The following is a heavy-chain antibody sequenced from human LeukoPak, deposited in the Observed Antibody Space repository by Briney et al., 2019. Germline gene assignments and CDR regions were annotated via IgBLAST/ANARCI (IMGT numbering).Heavy chain of an antibody. CDR3: AKEAVGTIGSSYMDV. Sequence: AGSLRLSCAASGFSFSSHGMHWVRQAPGKGLEWVALIRYDGSHKLYADSVRGRFTISRDNSKNTLYLQMNSRRPEDTAVYYCAKEAVGTIGSSYMDVWGKGTTVTVSS. D-gene: IGHD4-23*01. CDR2: IRYDGSHK. CDR1: GFSFSSHG. V-gene: IGHV3-30*02. J-gene: IGHJ6*03.